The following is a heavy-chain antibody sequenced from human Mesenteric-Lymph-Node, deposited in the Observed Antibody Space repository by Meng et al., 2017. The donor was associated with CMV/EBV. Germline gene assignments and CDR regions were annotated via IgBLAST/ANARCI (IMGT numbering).Heavy chain of an antibody. D-gene: IGHD3-9*01. V-gene: IGHV4-34*01. Sequence: QGQFHQWGAVRLKPSDTLSVTCAVYCGSFCVYYWNWFRQSPEKGLEWIGEINHSGSTTYNPSFTSRIIISVDTSTNQISLNMSSVTAADTAVYYCARGSSYDILTGYFDYWGQGALVTVSS. CDR1: CGSFCVYY. CDR2: INHSGST. J-gene: IGHJ4*02. CDR3: ARGSSYDILTGYFDY.